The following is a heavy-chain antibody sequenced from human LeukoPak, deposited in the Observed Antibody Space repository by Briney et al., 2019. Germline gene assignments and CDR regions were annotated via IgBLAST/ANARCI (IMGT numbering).Heavy chain of an antibody. CDR2: IRYDGSNK. CDR3: ARTPGIAVAKTQGHASYYYMDV. CDR1: GFTFSSYG. D-gene: IGHD6-19*01. Sequence: EPGGSLRLSCAASGFTFSSYGMHWVRQAPGKGLEWVAFIRYDGSNKYYADSVKGRFTISRDNSKNTLYLQMNSLRAEDMAVYYCARTPGIAVAKTQGHASYYYMDVWGKGTTVTVSS. V-gene: IGHV3-30*02. J-gene: IGHJ6*03.